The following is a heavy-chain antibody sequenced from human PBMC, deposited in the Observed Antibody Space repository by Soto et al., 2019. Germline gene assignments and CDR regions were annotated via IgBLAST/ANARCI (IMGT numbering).Heavy chain of an antibody. CDR2: ISSSGSTI. Sequence: EVQLVETGGGLVKPGGSLRLSCAASGFSFSNYNMNWVRQAPGKGLEWVSYISSSGSTIYYADSVKGRFTISRDNAKNSLYLQMNSLRAEDTAVYYCARRLDGYKPAVFDYWGQGTLVTVSS. CDR1: GFSFSNYN. CDR3: ARRLDGYKPAVFDY. D-gene: IGHD5-12*01. J-gene: IGHJ4*02. V-gene: IGHV3-21*05.